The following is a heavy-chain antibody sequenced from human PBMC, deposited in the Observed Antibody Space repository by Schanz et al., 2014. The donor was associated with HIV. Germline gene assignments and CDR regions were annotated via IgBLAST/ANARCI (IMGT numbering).Heavy chain of an antibody. CDR3: AKAGLFFGQLWLGFFDY. CDR1: GFTFSTND. D-gene: IGHD5-18*01. Sequence: QVQLVESGGGVVQPGRSLRLSCAASGFTFSTNDMHWVRQVPGKGLEWVAVISHKGNNDYYAESVKGRVTISRDNSKNTLYLQMNNLKTEDTAVYYCAKAGLFFGQLWLGFFDYWGQGAQVTVSP. V-gene: IGHV3-30*18. J-gene: IGHJ4*02. CDR2: ISHKGNND.